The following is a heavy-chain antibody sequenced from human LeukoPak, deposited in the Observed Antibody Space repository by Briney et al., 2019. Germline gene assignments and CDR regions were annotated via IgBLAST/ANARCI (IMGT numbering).Heavy chain of an antibody. D-gene: IGHD4-17*01. J-gene: IGHJ4*02. V-gene: IGHV3-23*01. CDR3: AQDIFGDYGGIDY. Sequence: GGSLRLSCAASGFTFSTYAMNWDRQAPGKGLEWVSIIRNSGVSTYYADSVKGRFTISRDNSRNTLSLQMDSLRVEDTAIYYCAQDIFGDYGGIDYWGQGTLVSVSS. CDR2: IRNSGVST. CDR1: GFTFSTYA.